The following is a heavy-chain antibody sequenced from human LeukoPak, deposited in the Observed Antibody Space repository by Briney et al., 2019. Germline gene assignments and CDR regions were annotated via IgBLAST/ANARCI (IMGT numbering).Heavy chain of an antibody. V-gene: IGHV1-2*02. J-gene: IGHJ4*02. Sequence: GASVKVSCKASGYSFTGYYLDWVRQAPGQGLEWMGWINPKSGGTNYAQKFPGRVTMTRDTSISTAYMELSSLRSDDTAIYYRARRVFSGWGYYFDYWGQGTLVTVSS. CDR1: GYSFTGYY. CDR3: ARRVFSGWGYYFDY. CDR2: INPKSGGT. D-gene: IGHD6-19*01.